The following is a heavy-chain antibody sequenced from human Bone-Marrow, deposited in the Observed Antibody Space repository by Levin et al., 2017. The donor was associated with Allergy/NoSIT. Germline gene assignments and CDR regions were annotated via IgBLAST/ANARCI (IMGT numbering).Heavy chain of an antibody. CDR3: AAGPFADYVRWFDP. CDR1: GFNFTSAA. CDR2: IVVGSGDT. Sequence: ASVKVSCKASGFNFTSAALQWIRQTRGQRLEWIGWIVVGSGDTSYAQDFQDRATITRDMSTRTAYMELTRLTSEDTAVYYCAAGPFADYVRWFDPWGQGTLVTVTS. V-gene: IGHV1-58*01. J-gene: IGHJ5*02. D-gene: IGHD3-10*02.